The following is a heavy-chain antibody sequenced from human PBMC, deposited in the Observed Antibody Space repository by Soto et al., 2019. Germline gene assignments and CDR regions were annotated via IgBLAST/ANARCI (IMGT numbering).Heavy chain of an antibody. Sequence: GGSLRLSCAASGFTFSDYYMSWIRQAPGKGLEWVSYISSSSSYTNYADSVKGRFTISRDNAKNSLYLQMNSLRAEDTAVYYCARDLYGSGSYYPFDPWGQGTLVTVSS. J-gene: IGHJ5*02. CDR3: ARDLYGSGSYYPFDP. D-gene: IGHD3-10*01. CDR1: GFTFSDYY. V-gene: IGHV3-11*05. CDR2: ISSSSSYT.